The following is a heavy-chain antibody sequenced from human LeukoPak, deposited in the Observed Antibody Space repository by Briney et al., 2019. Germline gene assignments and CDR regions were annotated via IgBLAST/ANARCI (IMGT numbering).Heavy chain of an antibody. CDR1: GFTFSSYS. Sequence: GGSLRLSCAASGFTFSSYSMNWVRQAPGKGLEWVSAISGSGGSTYYADSVKGRFTISRDNSKNTLFLQMNNLRADDTAVYYCAKAPRGFWSGYVYYFDYWGQGILVTVSS. CDR3: AKAPRGFWSGYVYYFDY. CDR2: ISGSGGST. V-gene: IGHV3-23*01. D-gene: IGHD3-3*01. J-gene: IGHJ4*02.